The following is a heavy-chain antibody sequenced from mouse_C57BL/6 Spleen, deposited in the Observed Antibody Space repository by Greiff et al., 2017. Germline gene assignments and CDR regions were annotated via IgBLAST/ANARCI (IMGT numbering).Heavy chain of an antibody. CDR1: GYTFTDYE. V-gene: IGHV1-15*01. CDR2: IDPETGGT. Sequence: QVHVKQSGAELVRPGASVTLSCKASGYTFTDYEMPWVKQTPVHGLEWIGAIDPETGGTAYNQKFKGKAKLTADKSSSTAYMKLRSLTSEDSAVYYCTTRGIRRGFAYWGQGTLVTVSA. CDR3: TTRGIRRGFAY. J-gene: IGHJ3*01. D-gene: IGHD2-12*01.